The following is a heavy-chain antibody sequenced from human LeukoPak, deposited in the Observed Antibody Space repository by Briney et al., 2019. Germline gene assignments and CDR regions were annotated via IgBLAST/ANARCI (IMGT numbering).Heavy chain of an antibody. CDR2: IYHSGST. D-gene: IGHD6-19*01. J-gene: IGHJ3*02. V-gene: IGHV4-38-2*02. CDR3: ARFSSGWALDAFDI. Sequence: PSETLSLTCIVSGYSIGIGYYWGWIRQPPGKGLEWIGSIYHSGSTYYNPSLKSRVTISLDTSKNQFSLKLSSVTAADTAVYYCARFSSGWALDAFDIWGQGTMVTVSS. CDR1: GYSIGIGYY.